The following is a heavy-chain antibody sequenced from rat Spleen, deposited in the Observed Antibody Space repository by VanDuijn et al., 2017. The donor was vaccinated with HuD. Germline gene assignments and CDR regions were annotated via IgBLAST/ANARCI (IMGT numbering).Heavy chain of an antibody. Sequence: EVQLVESGGGLVQPGRSLKLSCAASGFTFSDYNMAWVRQAPKKGLEWVASILYDGSRTYYRDSVKGRFTFSRENAKSTLYLQMNSLRSEDTATYYCARRKDGGWYFDFWGPGTMVTVSS. D-gene: IGHD1-12*02. CDR2: ILYDGSRT. J-gene: IGHJ1*01. CDR3: ARRKDGGWYFDF. V-gene: IGHV5S10*01. CDR1: GFTFSDYN.